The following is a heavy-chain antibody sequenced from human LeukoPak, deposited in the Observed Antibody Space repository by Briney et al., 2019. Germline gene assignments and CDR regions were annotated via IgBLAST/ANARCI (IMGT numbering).Heavy chain of an antibody. Sequence: GGSLRLSCAASGFTFSKYAMSWVRQAPGKGLEWVSGISGSGGGPYYADSVKGRFTISRDNSKNTLYLQMNSLRAEDTAVYYCAESLVTYYYGSGFDYWGQGTLVTVSS. CDR3: AESLVTYYYGSGFDY. D-gene: IGHD3-10*01. CDR2: ISGSGGGP. J-gene: IGHJ4*02. CDR1: GFTFSKYA. V-gene: IGHV3-23*01.